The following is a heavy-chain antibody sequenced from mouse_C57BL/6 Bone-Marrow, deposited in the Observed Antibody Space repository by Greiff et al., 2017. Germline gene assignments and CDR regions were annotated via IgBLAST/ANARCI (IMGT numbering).Heavy chain of an antibody. V-gene: IGHV1-82*01. D-gene: IGHD1-1*01. J-gene: IGHJ4*01. Sequence: QVQLKQSGPELVKPGASVKISCKASGYAFSSSWMNWVKQRPGKGLEWIGRIYPGDGDTNYNGKFKGKATLTADKSSSTAYMQLSSLTSEDSAVYFCARRTLLRGAMDYWGQGTSVTVSS. CDR1: GYAFSSSW. CDR2: IYPGDGDT. CDR3: ARRTLLRGAMDY.